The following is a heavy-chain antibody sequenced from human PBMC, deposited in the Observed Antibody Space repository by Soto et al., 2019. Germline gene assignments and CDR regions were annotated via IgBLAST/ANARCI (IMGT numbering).Heavy chain of an antibody. Sequence: GGSLRLSCAASGFTFSNYAVTWVRQAPGKGLEWVSTISGSGGSTYYADSVKGRFTISRDNAKNSLYLQMNSLRAEDTAVYYCARVVDTAMVDYYYGMDVWGQGTTVTVSS. CDR3: ARVVDTAMVDYYYGMDV. J-gene: IGHJ6*02. CDR1: GFTFSNYA. CDR2: ISGSGGST. V-gene: IGHV3-23*01. D-gene: IGHD5-18*01.